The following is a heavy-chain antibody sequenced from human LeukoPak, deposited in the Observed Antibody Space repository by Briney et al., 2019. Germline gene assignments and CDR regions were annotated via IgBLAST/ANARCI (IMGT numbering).Heavy chain of an antibody. V-gene: IGHV4-59*08. CDR2: IHYRGST. D-gene: IGHD3-9*01. CDR1: GGSISSYY. J-gene: IGHJ3*02. Sequence: SETLSLTCTVSGGSISSYYWSWIRQPPGKGLEWIGHIHYRGSTNYNSSLKSRVTISVDTSKNQISLKLSSVTAADTAVYYCARHGHFDWLLDIWGQGTMVTVSS. CDR3: ARHGHFDWLLDI.